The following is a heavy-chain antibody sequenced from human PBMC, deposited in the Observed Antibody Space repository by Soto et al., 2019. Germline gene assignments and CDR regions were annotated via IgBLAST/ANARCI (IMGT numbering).Heavy chain of an antibody. J-gene: IGHJ4*02. CDR2: ISYSGST. CDR3: ARDRELFAHYFDY. V-gene: IGHV4-31*03. D-gene: IGHD3-10*01. Sequence: SETLSLTCTVSGGSINSGGYYWSWIRQHPGKGLEWIGYISYSGSTNYNPSLKSRVTISVDKSKNQFSLKLSSVTAADTAVYYCARDRELFAHYFDYWGQGTLVTVSS. CDR1: GGSINSGGYY.